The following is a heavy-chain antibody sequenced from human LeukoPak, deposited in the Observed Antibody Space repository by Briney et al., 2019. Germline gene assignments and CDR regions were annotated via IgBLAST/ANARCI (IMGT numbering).Heavy chain of an antibody. Sequence: SETLSLTCAVYGGSFSGYYWSWIRQPPGRGLEWIGEINHSGSTNYNPSLKSRVTISVDTSKNQFSLKLSSVTAADTAVYYCARVPYSSSPDYFDYWGQGTLVTVSS. V-gene: IGHV4-34*01. CDR2: INHSGST. CDR3: ARVPYSSSPDYFDY. J-gene: IGHJ4*02. D-gene: IGHD6-6*01. CDR1: GGSFSGYY.